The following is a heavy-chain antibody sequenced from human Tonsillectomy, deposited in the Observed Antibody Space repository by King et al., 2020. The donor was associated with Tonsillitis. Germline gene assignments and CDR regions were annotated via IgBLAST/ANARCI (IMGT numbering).Heavy chain of an antibody. CDR3: ARTPDIVVVPAASPLYYYYGMDV. CDR2: INSDGSST. Sequence: VQLVESGGGLVQPGGSLRLSCAASGFTFSSYWMHWVRQAPGKGLVWVSRINSDGSSTSYADSVKGRFTISRDNAKNTVYLQMNTLRAEDTAVYYCARTPDIVVVPAASPLYYYYGMDVWGQGTTVTVSS. CDR1: GFTFSSYW. J-gene: IGHJ6*02. D-gene: IGHD2-2*01. V-gene: IGHV3-74*01.